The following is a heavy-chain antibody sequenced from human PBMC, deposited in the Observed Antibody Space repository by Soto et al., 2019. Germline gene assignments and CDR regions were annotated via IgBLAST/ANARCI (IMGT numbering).Heavy chain of an antibody. V-gene: IGHV1-69*13. J-gene: IGHJ5*02. CDR2: IIPIFGTA. CDR1: GGTFSSYA. Sequence: SVKVSCKASGGTFSSYAISWVRQAPGQGLEWMGGIIPIFGTANYAQKFQGRVTITADESTSTAYMELGSLRSEDTAVYYCARTPGRAAARTQNWFDPWGQGTLVTVSS. D-gene: IGHD6-13*01. CDR3: ARTPGRAAARTQNWFDP.